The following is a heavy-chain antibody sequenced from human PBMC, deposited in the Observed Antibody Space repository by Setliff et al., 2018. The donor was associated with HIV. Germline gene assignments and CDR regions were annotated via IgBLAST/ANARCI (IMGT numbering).Heavy chain of an antibody. V-gene: IGHV4-34*01. Sequence: PSETLSLTCSVYGTSFSDHYWSWVRQTPGKGLEWIGEMNQSGTTNYNPSLKSRVTMSIDTSERQFSLKLTSVTAADTAVYFCARGRGSSSSWPIDYWGQGTLVTVSS. D-gene: IGHD6-13*01. J-gene: IGHJ4*02. CDR2: MNQSGTT. CDR3: ARGRGSSSSWPIDY. CDR1: GTSFSDHY.